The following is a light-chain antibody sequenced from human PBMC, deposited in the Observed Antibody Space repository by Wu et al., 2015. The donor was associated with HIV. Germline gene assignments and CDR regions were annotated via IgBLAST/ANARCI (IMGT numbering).Light chain of an antibody. CDR3: QQYNNWPLMYT. CDR1: QTLGSN. J-gene: IGKJ2*01. V-gene: IGKV3-15*01. Sequence: EIMMTQSPATLSVSPGERATLSCRASQTLGSNLAWYQQKPGQAPRLLIYGASTRATGVPARFSGSESGTEFTLTIGSVQSEDFAVYYCQQYNNWPLMYTFGQGTKLEI. CDR2: GAS.